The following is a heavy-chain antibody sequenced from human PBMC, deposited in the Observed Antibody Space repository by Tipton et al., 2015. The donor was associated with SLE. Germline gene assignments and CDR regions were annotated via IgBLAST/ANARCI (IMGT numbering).Heavy chain of an antibody. CDR3: ARGMSDDYGDHQFDY. J-gene: IGHJ4*02. D-gene: IGHD4-17*01. V-gene: IGHV1-18*01. Sequence: QLVQSGADVKKPGASVKVSCKASSYSFTSYGISWVRQAPGQGLEWMGWISPYNGNTKYAQNFQGRVTLTTDTSTSTAYMELRSLRNDDTAVYYCARGMSDDYGDHQFDYWGQGTLVTVSS. CDR1: SYSFTSYG. CDR2: ISPYNGNT.